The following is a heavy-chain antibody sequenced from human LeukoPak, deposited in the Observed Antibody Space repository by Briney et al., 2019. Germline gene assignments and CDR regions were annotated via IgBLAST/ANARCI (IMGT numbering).Heavy chain of an antibody. D-gene: IGHD1-20*01. J-gene: IGHJ4*02. CDR1: GFTFSSYE. Sequence: GGSLRLSCAASGFTFSSYEMNWVRQAPGKGLEWVSYISSSGSTIYYADSVKGRFTISRDNSKSTLYLQMNSLRAEDTAVYYCAKDRIHNWNVAQFDYWGQGTLVTVSS. V-gene: IGHV3-48*03. CDR2: ISSSGSTI. CDR3: AKDRIHNWNVAQFDY.